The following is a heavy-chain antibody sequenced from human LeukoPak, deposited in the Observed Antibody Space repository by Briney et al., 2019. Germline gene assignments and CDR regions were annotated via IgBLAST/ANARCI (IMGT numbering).Heavy chain of an antibody. CDR3: AKGAFDEPFDY. D-gene: IGHD3-9*01. CDR2: IIPILGIA. CDR1: GGTLSSYA. Sequence: ASVKVSCKASGGTLSSYAISWVRQAPGQGLEWMGRIIPILGIANYAQKFQGRVTITADKSTSTAYMELSSLRSEDTAVYYCAKGAFDEPFDYWGQGTLVTVSS. J-gene: IGHJ4*02. V-gene: IGHV1-69*04.